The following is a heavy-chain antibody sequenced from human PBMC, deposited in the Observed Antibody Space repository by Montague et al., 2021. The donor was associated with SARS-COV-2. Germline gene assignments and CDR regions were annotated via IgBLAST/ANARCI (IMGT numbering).Heavy chain of an antibody. CDR3: ALSLRYFDWADAFDV. CDR2: IYKSGST. Sequence: SKTLSLTCTASGGSIDNYFWSWIRQPPGKGLEWIGYIYKSGSTNYNPSLKSRVTMSGDTSNNQFSLKLSSVTAADTAMYYCALSLRYFDWADAFDVWGQGTMVIVSS. J-gene: IGHJ3*01. D-gene: IGHD3-9*01. CDR1: GGSIDNYF. V-gene: IGHV4-59*13.